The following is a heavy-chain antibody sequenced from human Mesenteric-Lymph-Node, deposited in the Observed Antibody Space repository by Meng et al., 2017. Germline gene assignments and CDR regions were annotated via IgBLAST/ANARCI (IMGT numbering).Heavy chain of an antibody. D-gene: IGHD5-18*01. V-gene: IGHV3-74*01. CDR2: INSDGTIT. CDR1: GFTFSTYW. Sequence: GELVESGGGLVQPGGSLRRSCAASGFTFSTYWMHWVRQAPGKGLVWVSRINSDGTITTYADSVKGRFVISRDNAKNTLYLQMNTLRAEDTAVYYCAAAMGSFWGQGALVTVSS. CDR3: AAAMGSF. J-gene: IGHJ4*02.